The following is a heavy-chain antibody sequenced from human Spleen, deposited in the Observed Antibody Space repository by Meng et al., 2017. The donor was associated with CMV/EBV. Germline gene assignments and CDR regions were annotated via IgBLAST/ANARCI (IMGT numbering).Heavy chain of an antibody. CDR2: IYYSGNT. CDR1: SGSISSSGYY. V-gene: IGHV4-30-4*01. J-gene: IGHJ4*01. CDR3: ARSYDFWSPFDY. D-gene: IGHD3-3*01. Sequence: SETLSLTCTVSSGSISSSGYYWNWIRQPPGKGLEWIGYIYYSGNTYYNSSLKSRATISIDTSKNQFSLKLNSVTAADTAVYYCARSYDFWSPFDYWGHGTLVTVSS.